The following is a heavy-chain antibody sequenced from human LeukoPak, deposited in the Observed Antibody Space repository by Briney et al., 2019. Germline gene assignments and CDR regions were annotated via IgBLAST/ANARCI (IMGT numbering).Heavy chain of an antibody. D-gene: IGHD3-10*01. Sequence: SETLSLTCTVSGGSISSSSYYWGWIRQPPGKGLEWIGSIYYSGSTYYNPSLKSRVTISVDTSKNQFSLKLRSVTAADTAVYYCARRVTMVRGVIMNWFDPWGQGTLVTVSS. V-gene: IGHV4-39*01. J-gene: IGHJ5*02. CDR2: IYYSGST. CDR1: GGSISSSSYY. CDR3: ARRVTMVRGVIMNWFDP.